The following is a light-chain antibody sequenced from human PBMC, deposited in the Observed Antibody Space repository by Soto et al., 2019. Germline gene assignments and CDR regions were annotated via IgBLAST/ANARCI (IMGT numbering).Light chain of an antibody. J-gene: IGKJ1*01. CDR1: QSVSSN. CDR2: GAS. Sequence: EIVMTQSPATLSVSPGERATLSCRASQSVSSNLAWYQQKPGQAPRLLIYGASTRPTGIPARFSGSGSGTEFTLTISSLQSDDFATYYCQQYNTWPQTFGQGTKVEIK. CDR3: QQYNTWPQT. V-gene: IGKV3-15*01.